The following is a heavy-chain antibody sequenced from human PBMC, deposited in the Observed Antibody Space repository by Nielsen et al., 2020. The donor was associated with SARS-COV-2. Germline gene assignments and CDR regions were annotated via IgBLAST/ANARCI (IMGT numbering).Heavy chain of an antibody. CDR1: GGSVSSYY. D-gene: IGHD3-3*01. CDR3: ARAGYDFRNWFDP. CDR2: IYYSGST. V-gene: IGHV4-59*02. J-gene: IGHJ5*02. Sequence: SETLSLTCTVSGGSVSSYYWSWIRQPPGKGLEWIGYIYYSGSTNYNPSLKSRVTISVDTSKNQFSLKLSSVTAADTAVYYCARAGYDFRNWFDPWGQGTLVTVPQ.